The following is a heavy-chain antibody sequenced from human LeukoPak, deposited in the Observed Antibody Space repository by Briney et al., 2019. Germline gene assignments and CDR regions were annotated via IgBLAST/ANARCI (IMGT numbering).Heavy chain of an antibody. CDR2: IYYSGST. Sequence: SETLSLTCTVSGGSISSSSYYWGWIRQPPGKGLVWIGSIYYSGSTYYNPSLKSRVTISVDTSKNQFSLKLSSVTAADTAVYYCARLIGTVVTPPHIWGQGTMVTVSS. CDR1: GGSISSSSYY. CDR3: ARLIGTVVTPPHI. D-gene: IGHD4-23*01. V-gene: IGHV4-39*01. J-gene: IGHJ3*02.